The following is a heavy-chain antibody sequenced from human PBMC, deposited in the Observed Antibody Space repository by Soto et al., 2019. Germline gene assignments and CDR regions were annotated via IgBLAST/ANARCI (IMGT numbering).Heavy chain of an antibody. CDR3: TRHAGGQVEHSFYYYFMDV. D-gene: IGHD2-15*01. J-gene: IGHJ6*03. CDR2: IRSKTNNYAT. Sequence: EVQLVESGGGLFQPGGSLKLAGLASGFPLSDSAIHWVRKASGKGLEWVGRIRSKTNNYATTYGAPVRGRFTLSRDDSKNTAYLQMNNLESDDAAVYYCTRHAGGQVEHSFYYYFMDVWGKGTTVSV. CDR1: GFPLSDSA. V-gene: IGHV3-73*01.